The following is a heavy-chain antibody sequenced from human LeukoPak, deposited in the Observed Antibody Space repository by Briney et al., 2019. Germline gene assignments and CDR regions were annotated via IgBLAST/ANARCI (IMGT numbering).Heavy chain of an antibody. D-gene: IGHD3-10*01. Sequence: GGSLRLSCAASGFTVSSNYMSWVRQAPGKGLEWVSVIYSGGSTYYADSVKGRFTISRDNSKNTLYLQMNSLRAEDTAVYYCARERRIYGSGSYYSLFDYWGQGTLVTVSS. CDR1: GFTVSSNY. CDR3: ARERRIYGSGSYYSLFDY. J-gene: IGHJ4*02. CDR2: IYSGGST. V-gene: IGHV3-53*05.